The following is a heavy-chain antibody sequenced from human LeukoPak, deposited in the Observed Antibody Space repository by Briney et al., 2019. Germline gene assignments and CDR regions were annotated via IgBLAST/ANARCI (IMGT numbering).Heavy chain of an antibody. CDR3: ASEICTNGVCSDFQY. D-gene: IGHD2-8*01. CDR2: VSNDGNTQ. CDR1: GFTFSHFG. V-gene: IGHV3-30*03. Sequence: GGSLRLSCAASGFTFSHFGMHLVRQAPGKGLEWVAIVSNDGNTQVYADSVKGRFTISRDNSKNTLYLQMNSLRAEDTAIYYCASEICTNGVCSDFQYWGQGMLVTVSS. J-gene: IGHJ4*02.